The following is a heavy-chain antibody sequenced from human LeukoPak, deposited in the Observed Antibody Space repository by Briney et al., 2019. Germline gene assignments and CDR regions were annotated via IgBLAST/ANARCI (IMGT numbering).Heavy chain of an antibody. V-gene: IGHV4-59*01. CDR3: ARERSDSIFDY. Sequence: SETLSLTCTVSGGSISSYYWSWIRQPPGKGLEWIGYIYYSESTNYNPSLKSRVTISVDTSKNEFSLKLSSVTAADTAVYYCARERSDSIFDYWGQGTLVTVSS. J-gene: IGHJ4*02. CDR1: GGSISSYY. D-gene: IGHD2-21*02. CDR2: IYYSEST.